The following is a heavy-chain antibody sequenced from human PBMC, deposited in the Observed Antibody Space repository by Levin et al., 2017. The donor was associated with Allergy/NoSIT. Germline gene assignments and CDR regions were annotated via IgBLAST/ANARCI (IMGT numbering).Heavy chain of an antibody. CDR3: GRDHKAEGIIIDY. CDR2: INQDGTQK. V-gene: IGHV3-7*01. Sequence: GGSLRLSCAASEFTFSIHWMNWVRQVPGKGLERVAIINQDGTQKYYVDSVKGRFTISRDNARNSLYLQMNSLRVEDTAVYFCGRDHKAEGIIIDYWGQGTLVTVSS. D-gene: IGHD3-10*01. CDR1: EFTFSIHW. J-gene: IGHJ4*02.